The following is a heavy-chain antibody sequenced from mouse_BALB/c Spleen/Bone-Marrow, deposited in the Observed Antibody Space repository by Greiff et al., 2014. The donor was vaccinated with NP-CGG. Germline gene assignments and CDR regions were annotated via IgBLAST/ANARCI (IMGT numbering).Heavy chain of an antibody. Sequence: VQLKESGGGLVQPGGSLKLSCATSGFTFSDYYMYWVRQTPEKRLEWVAYISNGGGSTYYPDTVKGRFTISRDNAKNTLYLQMSRPKSEDTAMDYCARHNYDETWFAYWGQGTLVTVSA. V-gene: IGHV5-12*02. J-gene: IGHJ3*01. D-gene: IGHD2-4*01. CDR2: ISNGGGST. CDR3: ARHNYDETWFAY. CDR1: GFTFSDYY.